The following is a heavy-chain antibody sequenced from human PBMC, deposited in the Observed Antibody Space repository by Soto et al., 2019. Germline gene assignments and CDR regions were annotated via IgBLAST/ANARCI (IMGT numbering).Heavy chain of an antibody. V-gene: IGHV1-69*01. D-gene: IGHD3-3*01. CDR3: ARGRRGAGVVIIRGDYYYYGMDV. CDR2: IIPIFGTA. Sequence: QVQLVQSGAEVKKPGSSVKVSCKASGGTFSSYAISWVRQAPGQGLEWMGGIIPIFGTANYAQKFQGRVTITADESTRTAYMELSSLRSEDTAVYYCARGRRGAGVVIIRGDYYYYGMDVWGQGTTVTVSS. J-gene: IGHJ6*02. CDR1: GGTFSSYA.